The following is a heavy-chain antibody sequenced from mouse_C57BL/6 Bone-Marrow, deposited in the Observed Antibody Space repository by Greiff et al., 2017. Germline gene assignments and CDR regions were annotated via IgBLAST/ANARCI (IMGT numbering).Heavy chain of an antibody. J-gene: IGHJ2*01. CDR1: GFSLTSYG. V-gene: IGHV2-5*01. CDR2: IWRGGST. Sequence: VKLVESGPGLVQPSQSLSITCTVSGFSLTSYGVHWVRQSPGKGLEWLGVIWRGGSTDYNAAFMSRLSITQDNSKSQVFFKMNSLQADDTAIYYCASYDYGGNYFDYWGQGTTLTVSS. CDR3: ASYDYGGNYFDY. D-gene: IGHD2-4*01.